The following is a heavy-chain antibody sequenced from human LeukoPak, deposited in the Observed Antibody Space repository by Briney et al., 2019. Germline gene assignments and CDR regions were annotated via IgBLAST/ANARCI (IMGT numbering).Heavy chain of an antibody. CDR1: GFTFSSYA. CDR3: ANEPSISSSDY. Sequence: GGSLRLFCAASGFTFSSYAMSWVHQAPGKGLEWVSAISVIGGAIYYACSVKSRFTISRDNSKNTLYLQMNNLRAEHTAVYYCANEPSISSSDYWGQGTLVTVSS. J-gene: IGHJ4*02. D-gene: IGHD1-14*01. V-gene: IGHV3-23*01. CDR2: ISVIGGAI.